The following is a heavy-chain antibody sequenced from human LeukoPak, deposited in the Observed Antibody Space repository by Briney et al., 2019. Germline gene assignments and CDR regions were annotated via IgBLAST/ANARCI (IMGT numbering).Heavy chain of an antibody. D-gene: IGHD1-20*01. V-gene: IGHV3-74*01. CDR3: VSYHWNQPDY. CDR1: GLTFSTHW. CDR2: INDDGSLT. Sequence: PGGSLRLSCAASGLTFSTHWMYWFRQTPGKGLVWVSGINDDGSLTNYTDSVKGRFTMSRDNAKNTLFLQMNSLRAEDTALYYCVSYHWNQPDYWGQGSLVTVSS. J-gene: IGHJ4*02.